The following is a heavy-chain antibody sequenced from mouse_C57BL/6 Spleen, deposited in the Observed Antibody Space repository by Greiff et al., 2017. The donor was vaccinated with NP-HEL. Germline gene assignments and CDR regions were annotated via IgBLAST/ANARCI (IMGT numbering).Heavy chain of an antibody. Sequence: VQLQQPGAELVKPGASVKMSCKASGYTFTDFYLNWVKQSHGKSLEWIGVINPYNGGTSYNQKFKGKATLTVDKSSSTAYMELNRLTSEDSAVYYCARSHYYGSSLYYAMDYWGQGTSVTVSS. CDR3: ARSHYYGSSLYYAMDY. J-gene: IGHJ4*01. D-gene: IGHD1-1*01. CDR2: INPYNGGT. CDR1: GYTFTDFY. V-gene: IGHV1-19*01.